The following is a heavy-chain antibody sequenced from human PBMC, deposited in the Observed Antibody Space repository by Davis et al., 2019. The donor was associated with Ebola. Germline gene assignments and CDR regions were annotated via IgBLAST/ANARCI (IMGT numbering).Heavy chain of an antibody. CDR1: GGSISSYY. CDR3: ARGRAYNGFDP. V-gene: IGHV4-59*12. D-gene: IGHD3-10*01. J-gene: IGHJ5*02. Sequence: MPSETLSLTCTVSGGSISSYYWSWIRQPPGKGLEWVGYIYYSGSTNYNPSLKSRLTISVETSKNQSSLKLSSVTAADTAVYYWARGRAYNGFDPWGQGTLVTVSS. CDR2: IYYSGST.